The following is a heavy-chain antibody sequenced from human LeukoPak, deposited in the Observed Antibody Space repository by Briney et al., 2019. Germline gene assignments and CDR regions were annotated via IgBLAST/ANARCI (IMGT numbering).Heavy chain of an antibody. CDR1: GFTFSSYG. CDR2: ISYDGSNK. Sequence: PGGSLRLSCAASGFTFSSYGMHWVRQAPGKGLEWVAVISYDGSNKYYADSVKGRFTISRDNSKNTLYLQMNSLRAEDTAVYYCASDYDFDYWGQGTLVTVSS. D-gene: IGHD4-17*01. J-gene: IGHJ4*02. CDR3: ASDYDFDY. V-gene: IGHV3-30*03.